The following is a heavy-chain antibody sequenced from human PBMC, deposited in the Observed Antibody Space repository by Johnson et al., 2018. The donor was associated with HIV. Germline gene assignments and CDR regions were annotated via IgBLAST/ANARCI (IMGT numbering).Heavy chain of an antibody. CDR3: ARDSSSSVGAFDI. Sequence: VQLVESGGGLVEPGGSLRLSCAASGFTFSNAWMNWVRQAPGKGLEWVGRIKSTSDDGTTDYATPVKGRFTISRDDSQDTLYLQMNSLRAEDTAVYYCARDSSSSVGAFDIWGQGTMVTVSS. D-gene: IGHD6-13*01. CDR2: IKSTSDDGTT. V-gene: IGHV3-15*01. CDR1: GFTFSNAW. J-gene: IGHJ3*02.